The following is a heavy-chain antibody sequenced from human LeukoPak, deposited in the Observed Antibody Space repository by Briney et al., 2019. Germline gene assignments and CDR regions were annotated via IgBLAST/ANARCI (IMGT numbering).Heavy chain of an antibody. CDR2: ISGSGGST. Sequence: GGSLRLSCAASGFTFSSYAMSWVRQAPGKGLEWVSAISGSGGSTYYADSVKGRFTISRDNSKNTLYLQMNSLRTEDTAVYYCAKDDDFWSGFASRFDPWAREPWSPSPQ. V-gene: IGHV3-23*01. CDR1: GFTFSSYA. J-gene: IGHJ5*02. CDR3: AKDDDFWSGFASRFDP. D-gene: IGHD3-3*01.